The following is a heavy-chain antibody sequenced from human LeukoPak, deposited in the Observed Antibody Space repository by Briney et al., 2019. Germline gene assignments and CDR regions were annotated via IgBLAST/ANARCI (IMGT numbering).Heavy chain of an antibody. CDR2: ISSSSSYI. V-gene: IGHV3-21*01. Sequence: KAGGSLRLSCAASGFTFSSYSMNWVRQAPGKGLEWVSCISSSSSYIYNADSVKGRFTISRDNAKNSLYLQMNSLRVEDTAVYYCARVPRSIAARPIVFDYWGQGTLVTVSS. D-gene: IGHD6-6*01. CDR1: GFTFSSYS. CDR3: ARVPRSIAARPIVFDY. J-gene: IGHJ4*02.